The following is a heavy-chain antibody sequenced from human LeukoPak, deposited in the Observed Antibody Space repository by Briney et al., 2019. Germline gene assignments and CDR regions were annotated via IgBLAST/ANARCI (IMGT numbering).Heavy chain of an antibody. D-gene: IGHD3-22*01. CDR2: IYYSGST. V-gene: IGHV4-59*01. CDR1: GGSISSYY. Sequence: SETLSLTCTVSGGSISSYYWSWIRQPPGKGLEWIGYIYYSGSTNYNPSLKRRVTISVDTSKNQFSLQMSSVTAADTAVYYCARDSVDSSGSFYFDYWGQGTLVTVSS. J-gene: IGHJ4*02. CDR3: ARDSVDSSGSFYFDY.